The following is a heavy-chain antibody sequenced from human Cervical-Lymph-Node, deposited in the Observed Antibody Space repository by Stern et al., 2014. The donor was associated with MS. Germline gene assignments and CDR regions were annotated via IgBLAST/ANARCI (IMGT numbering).Heavy chain of an antibody. CDR3: ARLSTVVDY. CDR2: VYYSGTT. CDR1: GDSISSYY. D-gene: IGHD4-23*01. V-gene: IGHV4-59*08. Sequence: QLQLQESGPGLVKPSETLSLTCTVSGDSISSYYWSWIRQPPGKGLEWIGHVYYSGTTYYNPSLTGRVTISLDTSKKHFPLKLNSVTAADTAVYYCARLSTVVDYWGQGTLVTVSS. J-gene: IGHJ4*02.